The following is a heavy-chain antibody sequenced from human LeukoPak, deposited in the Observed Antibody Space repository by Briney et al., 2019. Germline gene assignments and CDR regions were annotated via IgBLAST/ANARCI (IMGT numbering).Heavy chain of an antibody. D-gene: IGHD3-3*01. J-gene: IGHJ4*02. CDR2: IYYSGST. CDR3: ARRTYYDFWSGYTEGGFFDH. CDR1: GGSISSSSYY. Sequence: SETLSLTCTVSGGSISSSSYYWGWIRQPPGKGLEWIGSIYYSGSTYYNPSLKSRVTISVDTSKNQFSLKLSSVTAADTAVYYCARRTYYDFWSGYTEGGFFDHWGQGTLVTVSS. V-gene: IGHV4-39*01.